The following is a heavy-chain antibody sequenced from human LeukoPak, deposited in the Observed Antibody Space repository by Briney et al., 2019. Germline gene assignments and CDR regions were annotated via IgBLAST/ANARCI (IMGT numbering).Heavy chain of an antibody. CDR2: IYPGDSDT. CDR1: GYSFTSYW. J-gene: IGHJ4*02. Sequence: GESLKISCKGSGYSFTSYWIGWVRQMPGKGLEWMGIIYPGDSDTRYSPSFQGQVTISANKSISTAYLQWSSLKASDTAMYYCARRRGYYDSSGYYLDYWGQGTLVTVSS. CDR3: ARRRGYYDSSGYYLDY. V-gene: IGHV5-51*01. D-gene: IGHD3-22*01.